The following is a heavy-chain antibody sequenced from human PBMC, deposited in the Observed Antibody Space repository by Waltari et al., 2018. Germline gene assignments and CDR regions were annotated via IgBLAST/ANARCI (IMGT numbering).Heavy chain of an antibody. J-gene: IGHJ4*02. D-gene: IGHD5-12*01. CDR1: GFTFSSYW. CDR2: IKRDGRTT. Sequence: EVQLVESGGGLAQPGGSLRLSCVASGFTFSSYWMHWVRQAPGKGLVGVSRIKRDGRTTNYADAVKGRFTISRDNAKNTLYLQMNSLRAEDTAVYYCAKGGGWLQDYWGQGTLVTVSS. V-gene: IGHV3-74*01. CDR3: AKGGGWLQDY.